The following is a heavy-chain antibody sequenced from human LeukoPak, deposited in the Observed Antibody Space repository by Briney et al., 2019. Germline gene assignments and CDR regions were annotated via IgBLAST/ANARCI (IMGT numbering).Heavy chain of an antibody. V-gene: IGHV3-43*02. J-gene: IGHJ6*02. CDR1: GFTFDDYA. Sequence: GGSLRLSCAASGFTFDDYAMHWVRQVPGKGLEWVSFYADSVKGRFTISRDNSKNYLYLQMNSLGTEDSALYYCAKDGRWLKVGYSYHGVDVWGQGTTVTVS. CDR3: AKDGRWLKVGYSYHGVDV. D-gene: IGHD5-24*01.